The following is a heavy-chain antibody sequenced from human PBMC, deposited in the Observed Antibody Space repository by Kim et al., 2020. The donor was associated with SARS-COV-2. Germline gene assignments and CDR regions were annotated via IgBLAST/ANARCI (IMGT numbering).Heavy chain of an antibody. V-gene: IGHV1-58*02. CDR3: AAGLSYVPEDVFDI. CDR2: IVVGSGNT. CDR1: GFTLSDSA. J-gene: IGHJ3*02. Sequence: SVKVSCWASGFTLSDSAMQWVRQARGQRLEWIGWIVVGSGNTNYAQRFQERVTITRDMSTNTAYMELSSLRSEDTAVYYCAAGLSYVPEDVFDIWGQGTMVTVSS. D-gene: IGHD3-10*01.